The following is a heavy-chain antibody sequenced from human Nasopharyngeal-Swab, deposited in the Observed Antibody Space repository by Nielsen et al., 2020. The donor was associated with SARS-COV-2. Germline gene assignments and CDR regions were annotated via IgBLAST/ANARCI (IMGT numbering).Heavy chain of an antibody. Sequence: GGSLRLSCAASGFTFSSYSMNWVRQAPGKGLEWVSSVSSSSADIYYADSVKGRFTISRDNAKNSLYLQLNSLRAEDTAVYYCARDPLSSWQAIGNWYFDLWGSGTLVTVSS. J-gene: IGHJ2*01. CDR1: GFTFSSYS. V-gene: IGHV3-21*01. CDR2: VSSSSADI. CDR3: ARDPLSSWQAIGNWYFDL. D-gene: IGHD6-13*01.